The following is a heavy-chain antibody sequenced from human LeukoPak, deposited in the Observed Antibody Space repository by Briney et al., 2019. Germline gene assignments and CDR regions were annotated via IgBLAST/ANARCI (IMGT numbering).Heavy chain of an antibody. CDR1: GFTFSSYV. Sequence: GGSLILSCSGSGFTFSSYVMHWVRQAPGKGLEYVSAISSNGGSTYYADSVKGRFTISRDNSKNTLYLQMNSLRAEDTAVFYCAKHRTNYGGNLDAFDFWGHGTMVTVSS. J-gene: IGHJ3*01. D-gene: IGHD4-23*01. CDR2: ISSNGGST. CDR3: AKHRTNYGGNLDAFDF. V-gene: IGHV3-64*04.